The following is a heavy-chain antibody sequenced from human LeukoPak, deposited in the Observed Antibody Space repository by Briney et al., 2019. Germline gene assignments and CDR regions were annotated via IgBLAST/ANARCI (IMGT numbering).Heavy chain of an antibody. D-gene: IGHD3-22*01. CDR2: MYYSGST. J-gene: IGHJ5*02. CDR1: GGSITSGDYY. CDR3: ARPYYYDSRIDP. V-gene: IGHV4-30-4*01. Sequence: SETLPLTCTVSGGSITSGDYYWSWIRQPPGKGLEWIAYMYYSGSTYYNPSLKSRVTMPADTSKNQFSLKLSSVTAADTAVYYCARPYYYDSRIDPWGQGTLVTVSS.